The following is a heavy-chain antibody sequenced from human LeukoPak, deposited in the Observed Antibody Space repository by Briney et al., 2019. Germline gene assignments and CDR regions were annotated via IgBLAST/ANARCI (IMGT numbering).Heavy chain of an antibody. J-gene: IGHJ3*02. V-gene: IGHV4-34*01. D-gene: IGHD2-2*02. CDR1: GGSFSGYY. CDR2: INHSGST. CDR3: ARRPRWYCSSTSCYTGDAFDI. Sequence: TASETLSLTCAVYGGSFSGYYWSWIRLPPGKGLEWIGEINHSGSTNYNPSLKSRVTISVDTSKNQFSLKLSSVTAADTAVYYCARRPRWYCSSTSCYTGDAFDIWGQGTMVTVSS.